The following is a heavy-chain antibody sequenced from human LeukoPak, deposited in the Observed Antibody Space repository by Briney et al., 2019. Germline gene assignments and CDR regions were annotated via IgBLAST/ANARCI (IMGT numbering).Heavy chain of an antibody. CDR2: IIPIFGTA. Sequence: SVKVSCKASGGTFSSYAISWVRQAPGQGLEWMGGIIPIFGTANYAQKFQGRVTITADESTSTAYMELSSLRSEDTAVYYCARHSMVGGVDYYYYMDVWGKGTTVTISS. J-gene: IGHJ6*03. CDR3: ARHSMVGGVDYYYYMDV. CDR1: GGTFSSYA. D-gene: IGHD3-10*01. V-gene: IGHV1-69*13.